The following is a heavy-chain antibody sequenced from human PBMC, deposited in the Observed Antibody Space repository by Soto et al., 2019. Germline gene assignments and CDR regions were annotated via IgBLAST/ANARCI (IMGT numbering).Heavy chain of an antibody. J-gene: IGHJ4*02. CDR3: AHSRNLITEDAQVGDFDY. D-gene: IGHD3-10*01. CDR1: GFSLTTDGVG. CDR2: IYWDDAE. Sequence: QITLKESGPTLVKPTQPLTLTCSFSGFSLTTDGVGVGWVRQPPGEALEWLALIYWDDAERYSPSLKTRLTITTDPSKNQVVLIMTNMAPVDTATYYCAHSRNLITEDAQVGDFDYWGQGTLVTVSS. V-gene: IGHV2-5*02.